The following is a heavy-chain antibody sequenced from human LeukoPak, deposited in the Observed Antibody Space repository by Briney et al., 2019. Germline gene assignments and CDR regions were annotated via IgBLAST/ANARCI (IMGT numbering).Heavy chain of an antibody. D-gene: IGHD1-14*01. Sequence: PGGSLRLSCAASGFTFEYNAMQWVRQAPGKGLEWVAFISWDDGSTYYADSVKGRFTISRDNSKDSLYLQMSGLRAEDSALYYCAKGGTTSNNYMDVWGKGTTVTVSS. V-gene: IGHV3-43D*03. CDR2: ISWDDGST. J-gene: IGHJ6*03. CDR3: AKGGTTSNNYMDV. CDR1: GFTFEYNA.